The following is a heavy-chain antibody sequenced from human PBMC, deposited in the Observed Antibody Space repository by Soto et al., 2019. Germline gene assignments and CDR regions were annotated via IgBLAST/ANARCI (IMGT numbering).Heavy chain of an antibody. D-gene: IGHD3-9*01. CDR2: IIPIFGTA. CDR1: GGTFSSYA. J-gene: IGHJ6*02. V-gene: IGHV1-69*06. Sequence: SLNRSSKAFGGTFSSYAINLVLQAPGQGLKWMGGIIPIFGTANYAQKFQGRVTITADKSTSTAYMELSSLRSEDTAVYYCAAARDIMTPLDIEHVASYGMEVWGQGTTVTVT. CDR3: AAARDIMTPLDIEHVASYGMEV.